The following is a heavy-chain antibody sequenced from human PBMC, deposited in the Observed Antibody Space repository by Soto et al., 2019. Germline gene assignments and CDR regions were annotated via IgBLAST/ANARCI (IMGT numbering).Heavy chain of an antibody. CDR1: GGSISSYY. V-gene: IGHV4-59*12. CDR3: AREYSSSFNDY. D-gene: IGHD6-13*01. J-gene: IGHJ4*02. CDR2: IYYSGST. Sequence: PSETLSLTCTVSGGSISSYYWSWIRQPPGKGLEWIGYIYYSGSTNYNPSLKSRVTISVDTSKNQFSLKLSSVTAADTAVYYCAREYSSSFNDYWGQGTLVTVSS.